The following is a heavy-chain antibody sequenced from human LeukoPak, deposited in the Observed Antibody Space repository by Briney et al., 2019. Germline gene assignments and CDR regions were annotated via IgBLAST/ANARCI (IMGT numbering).Heavy chain of an antibody. CDR1: GGSISSGGYY. D-gene: IGHD2-21*02. Sequence: SETLSLTCTVSGGSISSGGYYWSWIRQPPGKGLEWIGYIYHSGSTYYNPSLKSRVTISVDRSKNQFSLKLSSVTAADTAVYYCARGLVTRGDYWGQGTLVTVSS. CDR2: IYHSGST. CDR3: ARGLVTRGDY. J-gene: IGHJ4*02. V-gene: IGHV4-30-2*01.